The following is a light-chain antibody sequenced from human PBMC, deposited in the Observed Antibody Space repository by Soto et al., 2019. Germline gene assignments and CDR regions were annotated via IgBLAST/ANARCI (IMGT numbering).Light chain of an antibody. CDR1: QSISGE. Sequence: EIVMTQSPATLSVSPRERATLSCRASQSISGELAWYQQRPGQPPRLLIYGVSTRATGVPDRFSGSGSGSDFTLTISGLQSEDFAVYYCQQGHDWPLTFGQGTRLDI. J-gene: IGKJ2*01. V-gene: IGKV3-15*01. CDR3: QQGHDWPLT. CDR2: GVS.